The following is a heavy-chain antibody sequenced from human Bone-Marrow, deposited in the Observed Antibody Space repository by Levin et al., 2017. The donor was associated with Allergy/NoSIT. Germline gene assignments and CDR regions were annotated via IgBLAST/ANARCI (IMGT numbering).Heavy chain of an antibody. CDR2: ITSSGTTT. V-gene: IGHV3-11*01. J-gene: IGHJ4*02. CDR3: ARGVDTTLVPSFDY. Sequence: SCAASGFTFSDYYMSWIRQAPGKGLEWLSYITSSGTTTYYADSVKGRFTISRDNAKNSLFLQMNSLRADDTAVYYCARGVDTTLVPSFDYWGQGAQVTVSS. CDR1: GFTFSDYY. D-gene: IGHD5-18*01.